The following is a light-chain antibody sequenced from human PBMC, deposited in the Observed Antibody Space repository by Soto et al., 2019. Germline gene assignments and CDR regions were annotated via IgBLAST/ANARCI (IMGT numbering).Light chain of an antibody. CDR3: QQYNYWPWT. CDR1: QSVSSN. Sequence: DIVLTQSPATMSMSPGERATLSCRASQSVSSNLVWYQQKPGQAPRLLIYGASTRATGIPARFSGSGSGTEFTLTISSLQSEDFAVYCCQQYNYWPWTFGQGTKVDI. J-gene: IGKJ1*01. V-gene: IGKV3-15*01. CDR2: GAS.